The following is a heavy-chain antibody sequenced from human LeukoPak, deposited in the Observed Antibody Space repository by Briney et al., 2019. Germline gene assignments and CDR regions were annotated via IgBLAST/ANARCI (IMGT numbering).Heavy chain of an antibody. Sequence: SETLSLTCTVSDDSIRSSDYFWGWIRQPPGKGLEWIGYISYSGSTNYNPSLKSRVTISADTSKNQFSLKLSSVTAGDTAVYYCARGTYTGYIVVPDYWGQGTLVTVSS. CDR3: ARGTYTGYIVVPDY. D-gene: IGHD2-21*01. V-gene: IGHV4-61*08. CDR1: DDSIRSSDYF. CDR2: ISYSGST. J-gene: IGHJ4*02.